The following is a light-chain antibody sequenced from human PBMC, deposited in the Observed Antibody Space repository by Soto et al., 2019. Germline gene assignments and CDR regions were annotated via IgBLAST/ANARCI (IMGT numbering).Light chain of an antibody. Sequence: IVLTQSPDTLSLSPGERATLSCRASQSVRAYLAWYQQKPGQAPRLLIYAASTRHTGIPDRFNGSGSGTDFVLTINRLEPEDFAVYYCQQYDGAPLTFGPGTKVDIK. CDR3: QQYDGAPLT. CDR2: AAS. CDR1: QSVRAY. J-gene: IGKJ3*01. V-gene: IGKV3-20*01.